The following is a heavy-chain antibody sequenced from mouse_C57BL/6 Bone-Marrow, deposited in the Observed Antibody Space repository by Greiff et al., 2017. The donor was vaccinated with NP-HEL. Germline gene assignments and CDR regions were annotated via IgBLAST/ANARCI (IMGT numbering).Heavy chain of an antibody. D-gene: IGHD1-1*01. CDR2: IYPRSGNT. V-gene: IGHV1-81*01. CDR1: GYTFTSYG. CDR3: ARWGTTVVATFDY. Sequence: QVQLKESGAELARPGASVKLSCKASGYTFTSYGISWVKQRTGQGLEWIGEIYPRSGNTYYNEKFKGKATLTADKSSSTAYMELRSLTSEDSAVYFCARWGTTVVATFDYWGQGTTLTVSS. J-gene: IGHJ2*01.